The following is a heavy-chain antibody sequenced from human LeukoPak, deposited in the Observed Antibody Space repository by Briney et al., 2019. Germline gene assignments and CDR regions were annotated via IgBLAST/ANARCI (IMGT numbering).Heavy chain of an antibody. CDR3: ARDGVVVAATPPYYFDY. CDR1: GFTFSSYA. V-gene: IGHV3-30-3*01. Sequence: GGSLRLSCAASGFTFSSYAMHWVRQAPGKGLEWVAVISYDGSNKYYADSVKGRFTISRDNSKNTLYLQMSSLRAEDTAVYYCARDGVVVAATPPYYFDYWGQGTLVTVSS. CDR2: ISYDGSNK. J-gene: IGHJ4*02. D-gene: IGHD2-15*01.